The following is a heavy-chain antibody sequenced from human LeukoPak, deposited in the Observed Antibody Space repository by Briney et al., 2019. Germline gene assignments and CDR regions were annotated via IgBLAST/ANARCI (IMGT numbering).Heavy chain of an antibody. CDR1: GDSITNFY. CDR3: ARDVTPHV. V-gene: IGHV4-59*01. CDR2: IYYSGTT. Sequence: SETPSLTCTVSGDSITNFYWTWIRQPSGKGLEWIGNIYYSGTTNYNPSLKSRVTISGDTSKNQLSLRLSSVTAADTAVYYCARDVTPHVWGQGILVTVSS. J-gene: IGHJ4*02.